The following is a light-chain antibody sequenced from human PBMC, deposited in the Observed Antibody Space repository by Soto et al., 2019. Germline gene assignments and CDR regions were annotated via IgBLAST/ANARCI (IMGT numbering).Light chain of an antibody. V-gene: IGLV2-14*01. CDR1: SSDVGAYYY. J-gene: IGLJ3*02. CDR2: VVS. CDR3: SSYTTATPRV. Sequence: QSALTQPASASGSPGQSITISCTGTSSDVGAYYYVSWYQQHPGKAPKLMIFVVSNRPSGVSNRFSGCKSGNTASLTISGLPAEDEADKYCSSYTTATPRVFGGGTKGTVL.